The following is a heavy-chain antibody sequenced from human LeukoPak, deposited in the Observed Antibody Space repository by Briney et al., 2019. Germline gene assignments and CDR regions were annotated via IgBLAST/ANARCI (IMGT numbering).Heavy chain of an antibody. J-gene: IGHJ4*02. CDR1: GGSFSGYY. D-gene: IGHD2-15*01. V-gene: IGHV4-34*01. CDR2: INHSGST. Sequence: SETLSLTCAVYGGSFSGYYWSWIRQPPGKGLEWIGEINHSGSTNYNPSLKSRVTISVDTSKNQFSLKLSSVTAADTAVYYCARGRNIVVVVAAPPIDYWGQGTLVTVPS. CDR3: ARGRNIVVVVAAPPIDY.